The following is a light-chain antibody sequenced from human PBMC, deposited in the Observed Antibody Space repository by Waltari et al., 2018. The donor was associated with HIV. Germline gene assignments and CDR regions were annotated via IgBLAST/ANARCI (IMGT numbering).Light chain of an antibody. V-gene: IGKV3-20*01. CDR2: RAS. J-gene: IGKJ3*01. Sequence: ILLMQSPDSLSLSPGETATLSFRASQAVNNDYLAWYQQRHGQAPRLLMYRASNRAAAIPDRFSGGGSGTDLTLTISSLEPDDFAVYYCHQYGDSSLMTFGPGTTVDL. CDR3: HQYGDSSLMT. CDR1: QAVNNDY.